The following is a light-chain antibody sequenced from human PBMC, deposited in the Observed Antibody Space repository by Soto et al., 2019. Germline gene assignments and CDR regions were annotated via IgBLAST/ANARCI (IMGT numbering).Light chain of an antibody. CDR3: QSYDSSLSVV. CDR1: SSNIGAGYD. Sequence: QSVLTQPPSMSGAPGQRVTISCTGSSSNIGAGYDVHWYQQLPGTAPKLLIYGNSNRPSGVPDRISGSKSGTSASLAITGLQAEDEADYYCQSYDSSLSVVFGGGTKVTVL. V-gene: IGLV1-40*01. J-gene: IGLJ2*01. CDR2: GNS.